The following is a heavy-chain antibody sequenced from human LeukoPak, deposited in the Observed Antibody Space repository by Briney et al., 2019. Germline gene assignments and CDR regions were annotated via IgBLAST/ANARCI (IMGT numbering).Heavy chain of an antibody. J-gene: IGHJ4*02. V-gene: IGHV5-51*01. CDR1: GYSFTSYW. CDR3: ARAPVATIITSDY. D-gene: IGHD5-12*01. Sequence: GESLKISCKGSGYSFTSYWIGWVRQMPGKGLEWMGIIYPGDSDTRYSPSFQGQVTISADKSISAAYLQWSSLKASDTAMYYCARAPVATIITSDYWGQGTLVTVSS. CDR2: IYPGDSDT.